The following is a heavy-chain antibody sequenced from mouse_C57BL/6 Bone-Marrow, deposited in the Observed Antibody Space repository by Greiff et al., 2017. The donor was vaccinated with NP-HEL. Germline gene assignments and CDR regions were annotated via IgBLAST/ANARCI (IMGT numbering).Heavy chain of an antibody. D-gene: IGHD2-4*01. J-gene: IGHJ2*01. CDR1: GYTFTSYG. Sequence: VQLQQSGAELARPGASVKLSCKASGYTFTSYGISWVKQRTGQGLEWIGEIYPRSGNTYYNEKFQGKATLTVDKSSSTAYMELRSLTSEDSAVYFCARRVYYDYDVEYYFDYWGQGTTLTVSS. CDR3: ARRVYYDYDVEYYFDY. CDR2: IYPRSGNT. V-gene: IGHV1-81*01.